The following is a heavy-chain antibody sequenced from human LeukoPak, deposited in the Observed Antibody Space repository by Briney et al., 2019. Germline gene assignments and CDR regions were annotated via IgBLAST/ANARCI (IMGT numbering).Heavy chain of an antibody. CDR3: ARDPTDDILTGYFPSEGFDY. V-gene: IGHV1-69*05. J-gene: IGHJ4*02. D-gene: IGHD3-9*01. Sequence: ASVKVSCRASGGTFSSYAISWVRQAPGQGLEWMGRIIPIFGTANYAQKFQGRVTITTDESTSTAYMELSSLRSEDTAVYYCARDPTDDILTGYFPSEGFDYWGQGTLVTVSS. CDR2: IIPIFGTA. CDR1: GGTFSSYA.